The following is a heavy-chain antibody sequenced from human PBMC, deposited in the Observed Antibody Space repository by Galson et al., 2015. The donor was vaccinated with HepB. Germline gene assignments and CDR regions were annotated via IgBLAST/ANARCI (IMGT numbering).Heavy chain of an antibody. CDR2: ISSTGGSA. D-gene: IGHD2-2*01. V-gene: IGHV3-23*01. CDR1: GFTFSNYA. CDR3: AKGHCTSTSCYSGLLDY. Sequence: SLRLSCAASGFTFSNYAMGWVRQAPGKGLEWVSGISSTGGSAYYADSVKGRFTISRDNSKNTVYVQMNSLRAEDTAVYYCAKGHCTSTSCYSGLLDYWGQGTLVPVSS. J-gene: IGHJ4*02.